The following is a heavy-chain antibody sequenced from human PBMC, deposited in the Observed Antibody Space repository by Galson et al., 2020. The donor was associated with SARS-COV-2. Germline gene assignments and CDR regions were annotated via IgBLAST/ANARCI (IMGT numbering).Heavy chain of an antibody. CDR2: IYPGDSDT. CDR3: ARPPVFGTNVDAFDI. CDR1: GYSFTSYW. V-gene: IGHV5-51*01. D-gene: IGHD2-21*01. J-gene: IGHJ3*02. Sequence: TGGSLRLSCKGSGYSFTSYWIGWVRQMPGKGLEWMGIIYPGDSDTRYSPSFQGQVTISADKSISTAYLQWSSLKASDTAMYYCARPPVFGTNVDAFDIWGQGTMVTVSS.